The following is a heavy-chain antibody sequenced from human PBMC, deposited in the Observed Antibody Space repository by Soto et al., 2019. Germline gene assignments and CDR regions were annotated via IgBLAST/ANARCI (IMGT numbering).Heavy chain of an antibody. Sequence: SETLSLTCTVSGGSISGYYWSWIRQTPGKGLEWIGYIFYRGNTLYNPSLQSRVTISVDTSQNRFALSLSSVTAADTAVYYCTRHAIIPKLQYGMDIWGQGASVTVSS. CDR3: TRHAIIPKLQYGMDI. D-gene: IGHD2-15*01. CDR2: IFYRGNT. J-gene: IGHJ6*02. V-gene: IGHV4-59*01. CDR1: GGSISGYY.